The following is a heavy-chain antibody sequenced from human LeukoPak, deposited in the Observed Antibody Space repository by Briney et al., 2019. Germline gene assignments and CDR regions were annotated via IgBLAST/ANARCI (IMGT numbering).Heavy chain of an antibody. J-gene: IGHJ6*02. V-gene: IGHV4-34*01. CDR2: INHSGST. D-gene: IGHD6-25*01. Sequence: PSETLSLTCAVCGGSFSGYYWSWIRQPPGKGLEWIGEINHSGSTNYNPSLKSRVTISVDTSKNQFSLKLSSVTAADTAVYYCARFRLAGYSYYYYGMDVWGQGTTVTVSS. CDR3: ARFRLAGYSYYYYGMDV. CDR1: GGSFSGYY.